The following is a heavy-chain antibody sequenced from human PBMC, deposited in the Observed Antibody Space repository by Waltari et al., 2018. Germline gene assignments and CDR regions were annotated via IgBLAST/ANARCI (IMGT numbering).Heavy chain of an antibody. D-gene: IGHD2-15*01. CDR1: GWSFSGYY. CDR3: ARGYCSGDSCSVYFDY. Sequence: QVQLQQWGAGLLKPSETLSLTCAVYGWSFSGYYWSWIRQPPGKGLEWIGEINHSGSTNYNPSLKSRVTISVDTSKNQFSLKVNSVTAADTAVYYCARGYCSGDSCSVYFDYWGQGTLVTVSS. J-gene: IGHJ4*02. V-gene: IGHV4-34*02. CDR2: INHSGST.